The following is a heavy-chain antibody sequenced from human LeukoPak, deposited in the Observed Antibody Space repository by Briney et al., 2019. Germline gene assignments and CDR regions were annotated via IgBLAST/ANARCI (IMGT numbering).Heavy chain of an antibody. V-gene: IGHV4-59*01. CDR2: IYYSGST. J-gene: IGHJ4*02. D-gene: IGHD2-2*01. CDR1: GGSITSYY. Sequence: SETLSLTCTVSGGSITSYYWTWIQQPPGKGLEWIGYIYYSGSTNYNPSLKSRVTISVDTSKNQFSLKLSSVTAADTAVYYCARGGTDCSSTTCYVYWGQGTLVTVSS. CDR3: ARGGTDCSSTTCYVY.